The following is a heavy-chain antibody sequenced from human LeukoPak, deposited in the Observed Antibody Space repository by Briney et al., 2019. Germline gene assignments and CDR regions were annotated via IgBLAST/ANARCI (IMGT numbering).Heavy chain of an antibody. J-gene: IGHJ4*02. CDR1: GFTFSSYA. CDR2: ISYDGSNK. D-gene: IGHD3-22*01. Sequence: GGSLRLSCAASGFTFSSYAMHWVRQAPGKGLEWVAVISYDGSNKYYADSVKGRFTISRDNSRNTLYLQMNSLRAEDTALYYCARWLSYYDYWGQGALVTVSS. CDR3: ARWLSYYDY. V-gene: IGHV3-30-3*01.